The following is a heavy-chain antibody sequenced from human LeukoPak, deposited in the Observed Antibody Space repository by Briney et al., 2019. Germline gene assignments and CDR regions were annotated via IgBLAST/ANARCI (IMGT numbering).Heavy chain of an antibody. CDR2: IYSGGST. CDR1: GFTFSSYA. CDR3: AGDFPPGY. J-gene: IGHJ4*02. D-gene: IGHD3-10*01. Sequence: GGSLRLSCAASGFTFSSYAMNWVRQAPGKGLEWVSVIYSGGSTYYAGSVKGRFTISRDNSKNTLYLQMNSLRAEDTAVYYCAGDFPPGYWGQGTLVTVSS. V-gene: IGHV3-53*01.